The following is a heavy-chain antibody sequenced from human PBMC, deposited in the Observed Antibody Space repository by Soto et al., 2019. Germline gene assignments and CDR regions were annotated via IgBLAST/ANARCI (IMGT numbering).Heavy chain of an antibody. CDR1: GGSISSGGYY. V-gene: IGHV4-31*03. Sequence: QVQLQESGPGLVKPSQTLSLTCTVSGGSISSGGYYWSWIRQHPGKGREWIGYIYYSGSTYYNPSPKTRVTKTVDRTKNQFSRKLSSVTAAHTAVYSCARVPDYWGQGTLVTVSS. CDR2: IYYSGST. CDR3: ARVPDY. J-gene: IGHJ4*02.